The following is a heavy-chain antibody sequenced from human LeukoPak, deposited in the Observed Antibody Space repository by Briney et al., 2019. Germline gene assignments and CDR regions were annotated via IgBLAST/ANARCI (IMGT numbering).Heavy chain of an antibody. V-gene: IGHV4-34*01. Sequence: GSLRLSCAASGFTFSEHYMDWVRQPPGKGLEWIGEINHSGSTNYNPSLKSRVTISVDTSKNQFSLKLSSVTAADTAVYYCARGPKATVTRRDAFDIWGQGTMVTVSS. CDR2: INHSGST. J-gene: IGHJ3*02. CDR1: GFTFSEHY. D-gene: IGHD4-17*01. CDR3: ARGPKATVTRRDAFDI.